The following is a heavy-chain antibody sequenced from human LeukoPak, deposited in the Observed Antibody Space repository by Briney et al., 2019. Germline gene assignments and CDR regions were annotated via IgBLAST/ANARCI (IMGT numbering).Heavy chain of an antibody. CDR3: ARTMAYSSTSDY. Sequence: PSGALSLPCTVSGGSINSSSYYWGGIRQPPGEGLEGIGSIYHSGSTYYNPSLKSRVTISVDTSKNQFSLKLSSVTAADTAVYYCARTMAYSSTSDYWGQGTLVTVSS. D-gene: IGHD6-13*01. V-gene: IGHV4-39*07. J-gene: IGHJ4*02. CDR2: IYHSGST. CDR1: GGSINSSSYY.